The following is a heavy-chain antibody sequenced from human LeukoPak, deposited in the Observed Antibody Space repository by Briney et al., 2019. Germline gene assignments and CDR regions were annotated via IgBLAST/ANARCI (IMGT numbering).Heavy chain of an antibody. CDR1: GGTFSSYA. CDR3: ARGPLGLVEADDAFDI. J-gene: IGHJ3*02. Sequence: SVKVSCKASGGTFSSYAISWVRQASGQGLEWMGRIIPIFGTANYAQKFQGRVTITTDESTSTAYMELSSLRSEDTAVYYCARGPLGLVEADDAFDIWGQGTMVTVSS. V-gene: IGHV1-69*05. CDR2: IIPIFGTA. D-gene: IGHD6-19*01.